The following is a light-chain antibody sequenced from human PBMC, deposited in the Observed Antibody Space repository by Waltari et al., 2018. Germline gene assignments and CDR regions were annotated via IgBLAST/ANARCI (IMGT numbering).Light chain of an antibody. Sequence: EIVLTQSPGTLSLSPRERATFSCRASKSVSSNNLAWYQTKLGKAARLLIYGASSRPTGIPYRFSGSGSGTDFTLTISRLEPRDFAMYYCQQYGSSPGTFGQGPNVEIK. CDR1: KSVSSNN. V-gene: IGKV3-20*01. CDR3: QQYGSSPGT. CDR2: GAS. J-gene: IGKJ1*01.